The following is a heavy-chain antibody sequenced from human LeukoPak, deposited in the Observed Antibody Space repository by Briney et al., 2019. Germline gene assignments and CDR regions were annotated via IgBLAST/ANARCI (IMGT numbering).Heavy chain of an antibody. J-gene: IGHJ4*02. V-gene: IGHV3-23*01. D-gene: IGHD6-19*01. CDR2: ISGSGGST. Sequence: GGSPRLSCAASGFTFSSYAMSWVRQAPGKGLEWVSAISGSGGSTYYADSVKGRFTISRDNSKNTLYLQMNSLRAEDTAVYYCAKDWGSGWYGKFDYWGQGTLVTVSS. CDR3: AKDWGSGWYGKFDY. CDR1: GFTFSSYA.